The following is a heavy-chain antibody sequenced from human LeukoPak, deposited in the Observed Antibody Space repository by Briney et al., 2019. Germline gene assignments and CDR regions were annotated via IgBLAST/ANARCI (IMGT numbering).Heavy chain of an antibody. CDR2: IYYSGST. CDR1: GGSISSGDYY. Sequence: SQTLSLTCTVSGGSISSGDYYWSWIRQPPGKGLGWIGYIYYSGSTYYNPSLKSRVTISVDTSKNQFSLRLSSVTAADTALYYCARDHYYDGRGRFDPWGQGTLVTVSS. D-gene: IGHD3-16*01. J-gene: IGHJ5*02. CDR3: ARDHYYDGRGRFDP. V-gene: IGHV4-30-4*01.